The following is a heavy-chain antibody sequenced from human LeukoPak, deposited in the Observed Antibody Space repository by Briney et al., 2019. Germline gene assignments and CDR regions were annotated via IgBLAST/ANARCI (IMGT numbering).Heavy chain of an antibody. V-gene: IGHV3-23*01. D-gene: IGHD3-10*01. Sequence: PGGSLRLSCAASGFTFSSYAMSWVRQAPGKGLEWVSAISGSGGSTYYADSVKGRFTISRDNSKNTLYLQMNSLRAEDTAVYYCASSLVLLWLLESEYFQHWGQGTLVTVSS. CDR2: ISGSGGST. CDR3: ASSLVLLWLLESEYFQH. J-gene: IGHJ1*01. CDR1: GFTFSSYA.